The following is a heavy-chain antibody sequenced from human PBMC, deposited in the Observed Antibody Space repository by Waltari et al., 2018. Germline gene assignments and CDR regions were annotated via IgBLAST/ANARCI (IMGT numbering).Heavy chain of an antibody. Sequence: EVQLLDSGGGLVQPGGSLRLACAAPSFLFSCYDMIWVRQAPGKRLEWVSTFSGGIDTTYYATSVKGRFTISRDNSKNTLYLQVNSLRAEDTAVYYCAKASLRTCSGARCYHFDYWGQGTVVTVSS. V-gene: IGHV3-23*01. CDR1: SFLFSCYD. D-gene: IGHD2-15*01. J-gene: IGHJ4*02. CDR3: AKASLRTCSGARCYHFDY. CDR2: FSGGIDTT.